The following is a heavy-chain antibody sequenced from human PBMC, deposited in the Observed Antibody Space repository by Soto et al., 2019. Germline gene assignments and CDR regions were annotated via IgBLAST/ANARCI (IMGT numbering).Heavy chain of an antibody. V-gene: IGHV3-23*01. J-gene: IGHJ4*02. CDR1: GFTFSSYA. CDR3: AKVGVVVINPTYYFDH. Sequence: GSLRLSCGASGFTFSSYAMSLVRQAPGKGLEWVSAISGSGGSTYYADSVKGRFTISRDNSKNTLYLQMNSLRAEDTAVYYCAKVGVVVINPTYYFDHWGQGTLVTVSS. D-gene: IGHD2-21*01. CDR2: ISGSGGST.